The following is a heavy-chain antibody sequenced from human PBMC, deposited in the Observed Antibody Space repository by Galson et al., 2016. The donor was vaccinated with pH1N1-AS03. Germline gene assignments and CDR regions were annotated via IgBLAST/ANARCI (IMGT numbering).Heavy chain of an antibody. D-gene: IGHD6-19*01. V-gene: IGHV3-23*01. Sequence: SLRLSCAASGFTFSNYVMSWVRQAPGKGLEWVSCISGSGGIANHADSVKGRLTTSRDNSKNTLYLQMNNLRAEDTAVYYCARDPDPNNIGWYYFDNWGQGILVTVSS. CDR2: ISGSGGIA. CDR1: GFTFSNYV. J-gene: IGHJ4*02. CDR3: ARDPDPNNIGWYYFDN.